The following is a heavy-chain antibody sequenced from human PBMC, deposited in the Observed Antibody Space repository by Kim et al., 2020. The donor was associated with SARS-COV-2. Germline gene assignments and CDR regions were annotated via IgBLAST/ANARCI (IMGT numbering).Heavy chain of an antibody. CDR3: AKEVGIVATTNAFDI. V-gene: IGHV3-23*01. D-gene: IGHD5-12*01. J-gene: IGHJ3*02. Sequence: ESGKGRFTIARDNSKNTLYLQMNSLRGEETAVYYCAKEVGIVATTNAFDIWGQGTMVTVSS.